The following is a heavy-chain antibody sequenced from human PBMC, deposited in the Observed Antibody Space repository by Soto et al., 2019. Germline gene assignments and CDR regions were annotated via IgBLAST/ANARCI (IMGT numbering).Heavy chain of an antibody. Sequence: ASVKVSCKASGYTFTGYYMHWVRQAPGQGLEWMGWINPNSGGTNYAQKFQGWVTMTRDTSISTAYMELSRLRSDDTAVYYCARRGYYYDSSGYYDAFDIWGQGTMVTVSS. J-gene: IGHJ3*02. D-gene: IGHD3-22*01. CDR2: INPNSGGT. V-gene: IGHV1-2*04. CDR1: GYTFTGYY. CDR3: ARRGYYYDSSGYYDAFDI.